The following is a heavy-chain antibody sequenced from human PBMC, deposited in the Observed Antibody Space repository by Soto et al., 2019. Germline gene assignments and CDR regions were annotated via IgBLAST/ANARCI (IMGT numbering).Heavy chain of an antibody. Sequence: QVQLVQSGAEVKKPGASVKVSCKASGYTFTSYGISWVRQAPGQGLAWMGWISAYNGNTNYAQKLQGRVTMTTDTSTSTAYMGLRSLRFGDTAVYYGARDSIWFGEFHFDYWGQGTLVTVSS. CDR1: GYTFTSYG. CDR3: ARDSIWFGEFHFDY. CDR2: ISAYNGNT. V-gene: IGHV1-18*01. D-gene: IGHD3-10*01. J-gene: IGHJ4*02.